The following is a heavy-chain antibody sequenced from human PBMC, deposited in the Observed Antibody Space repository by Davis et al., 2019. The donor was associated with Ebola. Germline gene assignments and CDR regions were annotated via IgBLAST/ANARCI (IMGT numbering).Heavy chain of an antibody. J-gene: IGHJ5*02. CDR3: ARGASGSYFRYRWFDP. CDR2: ISAYNGNT. D-gene: IGHD1-26*01. CDR1: GYTFTSYG. V-gene: IGHV1-18*01. Sequence: ASVKVSCKASGYTFTSYGISWVRQAPGQGLEWMGWISAYNGNTNYAQKLQGRVTITADESTSTAYMELSSLRSEDTAVYYCARGASGSYFRYRWFDPWGQGTLVTVSS.